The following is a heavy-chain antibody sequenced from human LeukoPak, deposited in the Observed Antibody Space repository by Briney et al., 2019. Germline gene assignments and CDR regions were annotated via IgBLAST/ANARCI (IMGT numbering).Heavy chain of an antibody. CDR3: AREISIASAGDDGVDYFDY. D-gene: IGHD6-13*01. Sequence: SVKVSCRASGGTFSSYAISWVRQAPGQGLEWMGRIIPILGIANYAQKFQGRVTITADKSTSTAYMELSSLRSEDTAVYYCAREISIASAGDDGVDYFDYWGQGTLVTVSS. J-gene: IGHJ4*02. CDR2: IIPILGIA. V-gene: IGHV1-69*04. CDR1: GGTFSSYA.